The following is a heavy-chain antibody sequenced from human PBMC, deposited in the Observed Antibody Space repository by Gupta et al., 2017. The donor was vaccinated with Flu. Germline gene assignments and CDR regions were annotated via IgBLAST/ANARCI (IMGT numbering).Heavy chain of an antibody. CDR2: IYWDDDK. J-gene: IGHJ3*01. Sequence: QITLKESGPTLVKPTQTLTLTCTLSGSSLRSTRVGVAWFRQPPGKALEWLARIYWDDDKRYSPSLSSRLTITKDTSKNEVVLTMTNMDPVDTATYYCAHRRGLTAGGYAYNVWGQGTRVTVSS. CDR3: AHRRGLTAGGYAYNV. CDR1: GSSLRSTRVG. D-gene: IGHD7-27*01. V-gene: IGHV2-5*02.